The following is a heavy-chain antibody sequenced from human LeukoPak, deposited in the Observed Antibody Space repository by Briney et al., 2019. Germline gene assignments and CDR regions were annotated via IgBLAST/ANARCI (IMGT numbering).Heavy chain of an antibody. D-gene: IGHD2-15*01. CDR1: GGSISSGGYC. CDR2: IYYSGST. J-gene: IGHJ4*02. Sequence: PSQTLSLTCTVSGGSISSGGYCWSWIRQHPGKGLEWIGYIYYSGSTYYNPSLKSRVTISVDTSKNQFSLKLSSVTAADTAVYYCARVGCSGGSCYSDFDYWGQGTLVTVSS. V-gene: IGHV4-31*03. CDR3: ARVGCSGGSCYSDFDY.